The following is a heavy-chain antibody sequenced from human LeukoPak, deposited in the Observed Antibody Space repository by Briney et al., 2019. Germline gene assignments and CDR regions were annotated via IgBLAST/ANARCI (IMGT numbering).Heavy chain of an antibody. CDR2: ISYDGSNK. D-gene: IGHD2-8*01. CDR1: GFTFSSYG. CDR3: ARVRGEDIVLMVYAFFDY. J-gene: IGHJ4*02. V-gene: IGHV3-30*03. Sequence: GGSLRLSCAASGFTFSSYGMHWVRQAPGKGLEWVAVISYDGSNKYYADSVKGRFTIPRDNSKNTLYLQMNSLRAEDTAVYYCARVRGEDIVLMVYAFFDYWGQGTLVTVSS.